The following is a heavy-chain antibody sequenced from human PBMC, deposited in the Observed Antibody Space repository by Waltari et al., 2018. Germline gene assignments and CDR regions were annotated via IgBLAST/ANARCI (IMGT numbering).Heavy chain of an antibody. CDR1: GYTFTGYY. J-gene: IGHJ5*02. CDR2: INPNSGGT. D-gene: IGHD6-19*01. V-gene: IGHV1-2*02. Sequence: QVQLVQSGAEVKKPGASVKVSCKASGYTFTGYYMHWVRQAPGQGLEWIGCINPNSGGTNYAQKFQGRVTMTRDTSISTAYMELSRLRSDDTAVYYCARDRGQWLVLWWFDPWGQGTLVTVSS. CDR3: ARDRGQWLVLWWFDP.